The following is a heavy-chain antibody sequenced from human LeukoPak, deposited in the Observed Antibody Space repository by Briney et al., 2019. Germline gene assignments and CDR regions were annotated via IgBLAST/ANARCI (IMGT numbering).Heavy chain of an antibody. Sequence: SVKVSCKASGGTFSSYAISWVRQAPGQGLEWMGGIIPIFGTANYAQKFQGRVTITADESTSTAYMELSSLRSEGTAVYYCARVAGATKTFDYWGQGTLVTVSS. V-gene: IGHV1-69*13. J-gene: IGHJ4*02. CDR3: ARVAGATKTFDY. CDR2: IIPIFGTA. CDR1: GGTFSSYA. D-gene: IGHD5-12*01.